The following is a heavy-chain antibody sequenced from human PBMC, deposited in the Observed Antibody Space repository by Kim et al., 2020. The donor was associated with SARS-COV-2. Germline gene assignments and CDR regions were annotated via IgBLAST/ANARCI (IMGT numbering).Heavy chain of an antibody. Sequence: SETLSLTCTVSGGSISSGGYYWSWIRQHPGKGLEWIGYIYYSGSTYYNPSLKSRVTISVDTSKNQFSLKLSSVTAADTAVYYCARNDYYGSDPYGMDVWGQGTTVTVSS. D-gene: IGHD3-10*01. CDR2: IYYSGST. J-gene: IGHJ6*02. V-gene: IGHV4-31*03. CDR3: ARNDYYGSDPYGMDV. CDR1: GGSISSGGYY.